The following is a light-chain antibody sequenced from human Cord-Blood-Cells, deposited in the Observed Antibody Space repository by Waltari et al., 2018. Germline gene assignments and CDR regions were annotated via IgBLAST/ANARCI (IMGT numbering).Light chain of an antibody. J-gene: IGKJ2*03. CDR1: QSVLYSSNNKHY. Sequence: DIVMTQSPDSLAVSLGERATINCKSSQSVLYSSNNKHYLAWYQQKPGQPPKLLIYWAYTRESAVPDRFRGSGSGTDFTLTISRLQAEDGAVYYCEQYYSTPYSFGQGTKLEIK. CDR2: WAY. V-gene: IGKV4-1*01. CDR3: EQYYSTPYS.